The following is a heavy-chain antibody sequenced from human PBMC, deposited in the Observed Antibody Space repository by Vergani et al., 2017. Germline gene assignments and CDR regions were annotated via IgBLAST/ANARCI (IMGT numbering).Heavy chain of an antibody. J-gene: IGHJ6*02. CDR3: AKGAKPGFTVTTTYYGMDV. V-gene: IGHV3-9*03. CDR1: GFTFDDYA. Sequence: DVHLAESGGGFFQPGGSLRLSCSASGFTFDDYAMHWVRQAPGKGLEWVSGISWNSGSIGYADSVKGRFTISRDNAKNSLYLQMNSLRAEDMALYYCAKGAKPGFTVTTTYYGMDVWGQGTTVTVSS. D-gene: IGHD4-17*01. CDR2: ISWNSGSI.